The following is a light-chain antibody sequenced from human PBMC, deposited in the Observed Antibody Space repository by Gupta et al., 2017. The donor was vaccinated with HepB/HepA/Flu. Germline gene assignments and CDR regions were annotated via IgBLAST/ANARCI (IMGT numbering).Light chain of an antibody. CDR1: QGISSY. CDR3: QQYDSYPLT. CDR2: AAS. Sequence: AIRMTQSPSSFSASTGDRVTIPCRASQGISSYLSWYQQKPGKAPKLLIYAASTLQSGVPSRFSGSGSGTDFTLTISCLQSEDFATYYCQQYDSYPLTLGRGTKVEIK. V-gene: IGKV1-8*01. J-gene: IGKJ4*01.